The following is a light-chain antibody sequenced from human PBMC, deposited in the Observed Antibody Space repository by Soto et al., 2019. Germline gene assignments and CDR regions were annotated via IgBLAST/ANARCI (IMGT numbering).Light chain of an antibody. J-gene: IGKJ3*01. CDR2: DAS. CDR1: QSVSSY. CDR3: QQRSNWPRVT. V-gene: IGKV3-11*01. Sequence: EIVLTQYPATLSLSPGERATLSCRASQSVSSYLAWYQQKPGQAPRLLIYDASNRATGIPARFSGSGSGTDFTLTISSLEPEDFAVYYCQQRSNWPRVTFGPGTKVDIK.